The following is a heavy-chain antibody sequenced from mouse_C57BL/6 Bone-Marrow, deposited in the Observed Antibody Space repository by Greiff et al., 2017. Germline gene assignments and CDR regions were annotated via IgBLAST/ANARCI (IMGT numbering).Heavy chain of an antibody. CDR3: ARSIYYYGSSPYYFDD. CDR2: IYPGDGDT. D-gene: IGHD1-1*01. CDR1: GYAFSSSW. V-gene: IGHV1-82*01. Sequence: QVQLQQSGPELVKPGASVQISCKASGYAFSSSWMNWVKQRPGKGLEWIGRIYPGDGDTNYNGKFKGKATLTADKSSSTAYMQLSSLTSEDSAVYFCARSIYYYGSSPYYFDDWGQGTTLTVSS. J-gene: IGHJ2*01.